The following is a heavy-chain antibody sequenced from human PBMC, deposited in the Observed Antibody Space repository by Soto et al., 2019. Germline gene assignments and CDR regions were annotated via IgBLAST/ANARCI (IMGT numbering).Heavy chain of an antibody. V-gene: IGHV3-30*03. J-gene: IGHJ6*03. Sequence: PGGSLRLSCAASGFTFSSYGMHWVRQAPGKGLEWVAVISYDGSNKYYADSVKGRFTISRDNSKNTLYLQMNSLRAEDTAVYYCARDGVDCSSTSCPDYYYYYMDVWGKGTTVTVSS. D-gene: IGHD2-2*01. CDR1: GFTFSSYG. CDR3: ARDGVDCSSTSCPDYYYYYMDV. CDR2: ISYDGSNK.